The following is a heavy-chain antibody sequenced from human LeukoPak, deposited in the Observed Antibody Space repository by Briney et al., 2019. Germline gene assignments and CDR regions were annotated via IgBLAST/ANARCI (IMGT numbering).Heavy chain of an antibody. V-gene: IGHV3-23*01. CDR2: ISGSGGST. D-gene: IGHD6-13*01. J-gene: IGHJ5*02. CDR3: ARDLSRFTSIAAAGTNWFDP. CDR1: GFTFSSYA. Sequence: GGSLRLSCAASGFTFSSYAMSWVRQAPGKGLEWVSAISGSGGSTYYADSVKGRFTISRDNSKNTLYLQMNSLRAEDTAVYYCARDLSRFTSIAAAGTNWFDPWGQGTLVTVSS.